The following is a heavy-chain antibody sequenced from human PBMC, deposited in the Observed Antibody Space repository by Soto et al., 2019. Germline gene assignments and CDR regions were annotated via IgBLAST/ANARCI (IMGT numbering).Heavy chain of an antibody. J-gene: IGHJ6*03. CDR3: ARRDYDYIWGSYPTVVGYYYYMDV. CDR2: IYYSGST. Sequence: PSETLSLTCTVSGGSISSYYWSWIRQPPGKGLEWIGYIYYSGSTNYNPSLKSRVTISVDTSKNQFSLKLSSVTAADTAVYYCARRDYDYIWGSYPTVVGYYYYMDVWGKGTTVTVSS. V-gene: IGHV4-59*08. CDR1: GGSISSYY. D-gene: IGHD3-16*01.